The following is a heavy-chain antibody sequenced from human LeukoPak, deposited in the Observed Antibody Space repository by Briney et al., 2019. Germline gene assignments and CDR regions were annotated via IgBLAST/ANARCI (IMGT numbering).Heavy chain of an antibody. D-gene: IGHD3-10*02. V-gene: IGHV3-48*03. J-gene: IGHJ6*04. CDR1: GFTYSSYE. CDR2: ISSSGSTI. CDR3: AELGITMIGGV. Sequence: GGSLRLSCAASGFTYSSYEMNWVRQAPGKGLEWVSYISSSGSTIYYADSVKGRFTISRDNAKNSLYLQMSSLRAEDTAVYYCAELGITMIGGVWGKGTTVTISS.